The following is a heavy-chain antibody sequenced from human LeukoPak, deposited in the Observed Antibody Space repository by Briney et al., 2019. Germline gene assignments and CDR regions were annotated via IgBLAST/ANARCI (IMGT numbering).Heavy chain of an antibody. CDR1: GFTFSSYA. D-gene: IGHD6-13*01. Sequence: GGSLRLSCAASGFTFSSYAMSWVRQAPGKGLEWVSAISGSGGSTYYADSVKGRFTISRDNSKNTLYLQMNSLRAEDTAVYYCAKTQRGRIAAAGTYFDYWGQGTLVTVSS. V-gene: IGHV3-23*01. J-gene: IGHJ4*02. CDR2: ISGSGGST. CDR3: AKTQRGRIAAAGTYFDY.